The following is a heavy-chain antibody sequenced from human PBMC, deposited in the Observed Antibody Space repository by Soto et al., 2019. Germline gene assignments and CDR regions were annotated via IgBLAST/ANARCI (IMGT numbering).Heavy chain of an antibody. CDR2: ISYDGSNK. V-gene: IGHV3-30-3*01. Sequence: QVQLVESGGGVVQPGRSLRLSCAASGFTFSSYAMHWVRQAPGKGLEWVAVISYDGSNKYYADSVKGRFTISRDNSNNPLYLQMNSLRAEDTAVYYCARDPMGRYYGSGSYYFDYWGQGTLVTVSS. D-gene: IGHD3-10*01. CDR1: GFTFSSYA. CDR3: ARDPMGRYYGSGSYYFDY. J-gene: IGHJ4*02.